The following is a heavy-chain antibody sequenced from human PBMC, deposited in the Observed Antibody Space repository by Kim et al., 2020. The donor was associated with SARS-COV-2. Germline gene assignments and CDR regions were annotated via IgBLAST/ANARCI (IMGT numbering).Heavy chain of an antibody. D-gene: IGHD2-2*01. V-gene: IGHV3-15*01. Sequence: GGSLRLSCAASGFTFSNAWMSWVRQAPGKGLEWVGRIKSKTDGGTTDYAAPVKGRFTISRDDSKNTLYLQMNSLKTEDTAVYYCTTDIVVVPAAMPAPYWGQGTLVTVSS. J-gene: IGHJ4*02. CDR1: GFTFSNAW. CDR2: IKSKTDGGTT. CDR3: TTDIVVVPAAMPAPY.